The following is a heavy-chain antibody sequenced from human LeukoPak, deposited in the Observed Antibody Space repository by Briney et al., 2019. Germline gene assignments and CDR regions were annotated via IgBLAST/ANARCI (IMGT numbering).Heavy chain of an antibody. J-gene: IGHJ4*02. CDR3: AKAPVTTCRGAYCYPFDY. CDR1: GFTFSSYW. CDR2: ISDSGNT. Sequence: GGSLRLSCAASGFTFSSYWMSWVRQAPGKGLEWVSAISDSGNTYHADSVKGQFTISRDSSKNTLFLQMNRLRPEDAAVYYCAKAPVTTCRGAYCYPFDYWGQGTLVTVSS. V-gene: IGHV3-23*01. D-gene: IGHD2-21*01.